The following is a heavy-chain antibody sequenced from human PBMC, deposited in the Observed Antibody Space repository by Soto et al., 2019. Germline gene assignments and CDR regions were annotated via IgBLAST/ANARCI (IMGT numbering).Heavy chain of an antibody. CDR2: VYFSGNT. V-gene: IGHV4-59*01. J-gene: IGHJ5*02. CDR1: GGSLSSYY. Sequence: PSETLSLTCTVSGGSLSSYYWTWIRQSPGKGLEWIGYVYFSGNTNYNPSLKSRVTISIDTSKNQVSLRLASVTAADTAFYYCGSVRPSGYVLSWGQGTLVTVSS. CDR3: GSVRPSGYVLS. D-gene: IGHD6-25*01.